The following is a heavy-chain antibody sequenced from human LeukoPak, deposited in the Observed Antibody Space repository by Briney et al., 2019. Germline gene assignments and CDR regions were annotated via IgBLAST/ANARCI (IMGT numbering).Heavy chain of an antibody. D-gene: IGHD5-18*01. CDR2: ISYDGSNK. CDR3: AKDGGYSYGYDHYYYYYGMDV. J-gene: IGHJ6*02. CDR1: GFTFSSYG. V-gene: IGHV3-30*18. Sequence: GRSLRLSCAASGFTFSSYGMHWVRQAPGKGLEWVAVISYDGSNKYYADSVKGRFTISRDNSKNTLYLQMNSLRAEDTAVYYCAKDGGYSYGYDHYYYYYGMDVWGQGTTVTVSS.